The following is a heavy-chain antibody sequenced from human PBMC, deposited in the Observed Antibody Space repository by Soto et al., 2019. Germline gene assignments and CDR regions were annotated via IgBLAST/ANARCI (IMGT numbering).Heavy chain of an antibody. CDR3: AKTRLYDNNDYHRDGFDV. V-gene: IGHV3-23*04. CDR1: GFRFWTYS. Sequence: EVQLVESGGGLVKPGGSLRLSCTASGFRFWTYSMSWVRQAPGKGLEWVSGISGDGSATSYADSLKGRFTVSRDNSKDTLFLQMNTLRVEDTAVYYCAKTRLYDNNDYHRDGFDVWGPGTAVTVS. D-gene: IGHD5-12*01. CDR2: ISGDGSAT. J-gene: IGHJ3*01.